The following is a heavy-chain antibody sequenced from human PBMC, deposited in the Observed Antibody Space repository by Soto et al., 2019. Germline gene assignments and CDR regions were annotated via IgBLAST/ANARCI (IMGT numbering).Heavy chain of an antibody. CDR1: GFTFSSYC. CDR2: ISYDGSNK. CDR3: AKDPYDSSGYYFGWFAP. J-gene: IGHJ5*02. D-gene: IGHD3-22*01. V-gene: IGHV3-30*18. Sequence: GGSLRLSCAASGFTFSSYCMHWVRQAPGKGLEWVAVISYDGSNKYYADSVKGRFTISRDNSKNTLYLQMNSLRAEDTAVYYCAKDPYDSSGYYFGWFAPWGQGTLVTVSS.